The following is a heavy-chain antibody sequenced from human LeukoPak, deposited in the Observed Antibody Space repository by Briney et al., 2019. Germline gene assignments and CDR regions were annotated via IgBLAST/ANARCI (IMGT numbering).Heavy chain of an antibody. CDR2: ISSSSSYI. Sequence: GGSLRLSCASSVFTLSRYRMNSVRQAPGKGLEWVSSISSSSSYIYYADSVKGRFTISRDNAKNSLYLQMNRLRAEDTAVYYCARKGGDWVHYYYTFTTGWGQGTTVTVSS. CDR1: VFTLSRYR. V-gene: IGHV3-21*01. J-gene: IGHJ6*02. D-gene: IGHD2-21*02. CDR3: ARKGGDWVHYYYTFTTG.